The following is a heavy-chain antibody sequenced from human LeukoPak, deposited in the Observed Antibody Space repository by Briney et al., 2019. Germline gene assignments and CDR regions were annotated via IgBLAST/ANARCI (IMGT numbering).Heavy chain of an antibody. CDR2: TYYRSKWYY. CDR3: AYGGTFAI. V-gene: IGHV6-1*01. Sequence: SQTLSLTCAISGDSVSGNSAAWNWIRQSPSKGLEWLGRTYYRSKWYYDYAISVKSRITINPDTSKNQFSLQLTSVTPEDTAVYYCAYGGTFAIWGQGTVVSVSS. D-gene: IGHD4-17*01. J-gene: IGHJ3*02. CDR1: GDSVSGNSAA.